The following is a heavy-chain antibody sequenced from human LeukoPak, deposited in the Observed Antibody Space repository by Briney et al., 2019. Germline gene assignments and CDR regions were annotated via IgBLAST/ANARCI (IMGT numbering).Heavy chain of an antibody. J-gene: IGHJ4*02. D-gene: IGHD1-26*01. CDR1: GFTFSNAW. V-gene: IGHV3-15*01. CDR2: IKRKSDGGTA. CDR3: GTALRWEESRDY. Sequence: PGGSLRLSCAASGFTFSNAWMGWVRQAPGKGLEWVGRIKRKSDGGTAEYAAPVKGRFTISRDDSKNTLYLQMSSLSTEDTAVYYCGTALRWEESRDYWGQGTLVTVSS.